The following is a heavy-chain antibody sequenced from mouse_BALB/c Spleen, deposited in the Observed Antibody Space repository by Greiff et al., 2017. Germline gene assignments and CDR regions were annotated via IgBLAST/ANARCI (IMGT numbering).Heavy chain of an antibody. V-gene: IGHV1-82*01. CDR3: ARSTTVVGDY. Sequence: VKLQQSGPELVKPGASVKISCKASGYAFSSSWMNWVKQRPGQGLEWIGRIYPGDGDTNYNGKFKGKATLTADKSSSTAYMQLSSLTSVDSAVYFCARSTTVVGDYWGQGTTLTVSS. D-gene: IGHD1-1*01. CDR1: GYAFSSSW. J-gene: IGHJ2*01. CDR2: IYPGDGDT.